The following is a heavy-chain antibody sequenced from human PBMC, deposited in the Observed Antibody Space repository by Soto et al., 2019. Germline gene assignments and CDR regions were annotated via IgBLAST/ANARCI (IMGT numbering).Heavy chain of an antibody. CDR1: GGSISSSSYY. J-gene: IGHJ6*03. V-gene: IGHV4-39*01. Sequence: SETLSLTCTVSGGSISSSSYYWGWIRQPPGKGLEWIGSIYYSGSTYYNPSLKSRVTISVDTSKNQFSLKLSSVTAADTAVYYCARHRRFRVTRTYYYYYMDVWGKGTTVTVSS. CDR3: ARHRRFRVTRTYYYYYMDV. D-gene: IGHD2-2*01. CDR2: IYYSGST.